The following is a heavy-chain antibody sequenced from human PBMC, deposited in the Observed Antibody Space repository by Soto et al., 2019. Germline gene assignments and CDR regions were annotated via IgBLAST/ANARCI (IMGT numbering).Heavy chain of an antibody. V-gene: IGHV1-69*06. D-gene: IGHD1-7*01. Sequence: GASVNVSCKASGGTFSNYVVNWVRQAPGQGLEWMGRIIPISGAANYAQKFQGRVTITADKSTSTSYMELSSLRSEDTAVYYCARDMTRTVVPYFDFWGQGTLVTVSS. CDR3: ARDMTRTVVPYFDF. CDR2: IIPISGAA. J-gene: IGHJ4*02. CDR1: GGTFSNYV.